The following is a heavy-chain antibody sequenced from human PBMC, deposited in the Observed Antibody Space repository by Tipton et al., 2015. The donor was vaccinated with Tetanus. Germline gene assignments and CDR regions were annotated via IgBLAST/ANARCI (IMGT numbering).Heavy chain of an antibody. CDR1: GFTFSNYW. CDR2: ISGNGSSI. CDR3: ARAQVVAGTGGFDP. V-gene: IGHV3-74*03. D-gene: IGHD6-19*01. Sequence: GSLRLSCAASGFTFSNYWMHWVRQAAGKGLMWVSRISGNGSSISYAASVKGRFTISRDNAKNTVYLQMNSLRVDDTAVYYCARAQVVAGTGGFDPWGQGTLVTVSS. J-gene: IGHJ5*02.